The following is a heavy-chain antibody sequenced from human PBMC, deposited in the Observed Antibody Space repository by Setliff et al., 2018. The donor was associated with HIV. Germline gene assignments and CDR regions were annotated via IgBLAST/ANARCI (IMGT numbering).Heavy chain of an antibody. D-gene: IGHD5-18*01. Sequence: SETLSLTCSVSGVSMTSGGYYWSWLRQHPVKGLEWIGKIYYTGTTYYNPSLKSRLTISVDASQNQVSLKLTSVTVADTAIYYCARDQGGGYVNWFDPWGQGTLVTVSS. J-gene: IGHJ5*02. CDR3: ARDQGGGYVNWFDP. V-gene: IGHV4-31*03. CDR2: IYYTGTT. CDR1: GVSMTSGGYY.